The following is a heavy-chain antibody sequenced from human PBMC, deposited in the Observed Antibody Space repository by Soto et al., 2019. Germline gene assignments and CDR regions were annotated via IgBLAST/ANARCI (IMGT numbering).Heavy chain of an antibody. CDR1: GGTFSSYA. D-gene: IGHD3-22*01. CDR3: ASFRYYYDSSGYYYDFDY. V-gene: IGHV1-69*13. CDR2: IIPIFGTP. J-gene: IGHJ4*02. Sequence: SVKVSCKASGGTFSSYAISWVRQAPGQGLEWMGGIIPIFGTPNYAQKFQGRVTITADESTSTAYMELSSLRSEDTAVYYCASFRYYYDSSGYYYDFDYWGQGTLVTVSS.